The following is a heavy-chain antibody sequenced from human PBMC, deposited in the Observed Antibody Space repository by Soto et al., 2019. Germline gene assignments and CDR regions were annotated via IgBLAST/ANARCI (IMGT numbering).Heavy chain of an antibody. CDR1: GFTFSSYG. Sequence: QVQVVESGGGVVQPGRSLRLSCAASGFTFSSYGMHWVRQAPGKGLEWVAVIWYDGSNKYYADSVKGRFTISRDNSKNTLYLQMNSLRAEDTAVYCCARDRSSTLDGMDVWGQGTTVTVCS. D-gene: IGHD6-13*01. J-gene: IGHJ6*02. CDR3: ARDRSSTLDGMDV. CDR2: IWYDGSNK. V-gene: IGHV3-33*01.